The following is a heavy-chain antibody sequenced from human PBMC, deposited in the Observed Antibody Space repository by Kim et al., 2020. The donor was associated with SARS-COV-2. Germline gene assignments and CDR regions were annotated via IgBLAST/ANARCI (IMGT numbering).Heavy chain of an antibody. V-gene: IGHV3-23*01. Sequence: GGSLRLSCAASGFTFSSYAMRWVRQAPGKGLEWVSAISGSGGSTYYADSVKGRFTISRDNSKNTLYLQMNSLRAEDTAVYYCAKDRRYSYTYFYYWGRGTPVTVSS. J-gene: IGHJ4*02. D-gene: IGHD5-18*01. CDR3: AKDRRYSYTYFYY. CDR2: ISGSGGST. CDR1: GFTFSSYA.